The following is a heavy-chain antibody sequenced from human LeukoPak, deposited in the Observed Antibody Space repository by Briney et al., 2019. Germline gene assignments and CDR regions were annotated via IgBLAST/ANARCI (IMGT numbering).Heavy chain of an antibody. D-gene: IGHD3-16*02. CDR1: GFTFSTYA. CDR3: AKSLYGGCDY. J-gene: IGHJ4*02. Sequence: GGSLKLSCAASGFTFSTYAMSWVRQAPGKGLEWVSGVNGNGGSTSYADSVKGRFTISRDNSKNTVYLQMNSLRVEDTAVYYCAKSLYGGCDYWGQGTVVTVSS. V-gene: IGHV3-23*01. CDR2: VNGNGGST.